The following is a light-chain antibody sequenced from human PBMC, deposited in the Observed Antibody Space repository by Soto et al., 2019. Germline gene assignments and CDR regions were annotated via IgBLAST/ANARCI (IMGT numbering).Light chain of an antibody. CDR1: SSNIGSNT. J-gene: IGLJ3*02. CDR3: AAWDDSLNGYWV. V-gene: IGLV1-44*01. Sequence: QSVLTQPPSASGTPGQRVTISCSGSSSNIGSNTGNWYQQLPGTAPKLLIYSNNQRPSGVPDRFSGSKSGTSASLAISGLQSEDEADYYCAAWDDSLNGYWVFGGGTKVTV. CDR2: SNN.